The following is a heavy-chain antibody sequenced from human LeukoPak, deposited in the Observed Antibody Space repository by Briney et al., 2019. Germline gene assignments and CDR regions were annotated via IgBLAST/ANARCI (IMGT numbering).Heavy chain of an antibody. V-gene: IGHV4-38-2*02. D-gene: IGHD6-13*01. CDR1: GYSFNSDFY. Sequence: LSETLSLTCTVSGYSFNSDFYWGWIRQPPGKGLEWIGTIYHTGSTYYNPSLNSRVTISLDTSKNQFSLKLRSVTAADTAVYFCARVRSSSWFGDTFDYWGQGTLVTVSS. J-gene: IGHJ4*02. CDR2: IYHTGST. CDR3: ARVRSSSWFGDTFDY.